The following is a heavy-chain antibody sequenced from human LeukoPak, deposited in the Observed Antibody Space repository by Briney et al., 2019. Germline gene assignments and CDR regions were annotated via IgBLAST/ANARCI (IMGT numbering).Heavy chain of an antibody. CDR3: ARVSPLSHYYGSRRQLFLDY. CDR2: INHSGST. CDR1: GGSFSGYY. V-gene: IGHV4-34*01. Sequence: PSETLSLTCAVYGGSFSGYYWSWIRQPPGKGLEWIGEINHSGSTNYNPSLKSRVTISVDTSKNQFSLKLSSVTAADTAVYYCARVSPLSHYYGSRRQLFLDYWGQGTLVTVSS. D-gene: IGHD3-10*01. J-gene: IGHJ4*02.